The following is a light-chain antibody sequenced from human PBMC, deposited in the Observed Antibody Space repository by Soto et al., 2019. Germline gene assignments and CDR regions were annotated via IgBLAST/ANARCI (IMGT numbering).Light chain of an antibody. J-gene: IGLJ2*01. CDR3: PAWDDSLSAVV. V-gene: IGLV1-47*01. Sequence: QSVLTQPPSASGTPGQRVTISCSGSSSNIGTNYVYWYQQLPGTAPKLLIYRNNQRPSGVPDRFSGSKSGTSASLAISGLRSEDEADYYCPAWDDSLSAVVFGGGTKVTVL. CDR2: RNN. CDR1: SSNIGTNY.